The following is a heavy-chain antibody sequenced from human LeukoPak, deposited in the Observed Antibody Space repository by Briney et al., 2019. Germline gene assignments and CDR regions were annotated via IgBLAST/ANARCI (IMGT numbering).Heavy chain of an antibody. CDR2: LSGSASST. CDR1: GFTFTTHA. CDR3: AKDALPHTYSYYFDF. V-gene: IGHV3-23*01. D-gene: IGHD2-15*01. J-gene: IGHJ4*02. Sequence: PGGSLRLSCTDSGFTFTTHAMHWVRQAPGKGLEWVSGLSGSASSTYYADSVKGRFTISRDNSKNTLYLQMNSLRAEDTAVYYCAKDALPHTYSYYFDFWGQGTPVTVSS.